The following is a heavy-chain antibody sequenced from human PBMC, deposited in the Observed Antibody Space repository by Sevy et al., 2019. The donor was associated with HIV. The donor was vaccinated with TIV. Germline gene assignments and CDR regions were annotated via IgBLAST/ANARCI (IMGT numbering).Heavy chain of an antibody. Sequence: GSLRLSCAASGFTFSSYGMHWVRQAPGKGLEWVAVISYDGSNKYYADSVKGRFTISRDNSKNTLYLQMNSLRAEDTAVYYCAKDQEYSSSRAYYFDYWGQGTLVTVSS. D-gene: IGHD6-6*01. CDR1: GFTFSSYG. V-gene: IGHV3-30*18. CDR3: AKDQEYSSSRAYYFDY. CDR2: ISYDGSNK. J-gene: IGHJ4*02.